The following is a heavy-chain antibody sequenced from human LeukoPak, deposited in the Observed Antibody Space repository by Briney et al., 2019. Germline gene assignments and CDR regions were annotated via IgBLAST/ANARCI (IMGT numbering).Heavy chain of an antibody. D-gene: IGHD3-10*01. V-gene: IGHV4-61*02. Sequence: SQTLSLTFTFSGGSLIKGSYYWSWLRQPAGKGLEGVGRIYTSGSTNYNPSRKSRVTISVDTSKNQFSLKLSSVTAADTAVYYCAREFPAYGSGSYYNVYYYYYYRDVWGKGTTVTVSS. CDR3: AREFPAYGSGSYYNVYYYYYYRDV. J-gene: IGHJ6*03. CDR1: GGSLIKGSYY. CDR2: IYTSGST.